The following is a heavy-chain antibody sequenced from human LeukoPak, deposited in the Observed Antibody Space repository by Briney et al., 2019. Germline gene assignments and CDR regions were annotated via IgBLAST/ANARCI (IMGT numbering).Heavy chain of an antibody. CDR3: ARDAGGWGFDY. V-gene: IGHV4-59*12. J-gene: IGHJ4*02. D-gene: IGHD6-19*01. Sequence: SETLSLTCTVSGGSINSYYWSWIRQPPGKGLEWIGYTYYSGSTKYNPSLKSRALISVETSKNQFSLKLSSVTAADTAVYYCARDAGGWGFDYWGQGTQITVSS. CDR2: TYYSGST. CDR1: GGSINSYY.